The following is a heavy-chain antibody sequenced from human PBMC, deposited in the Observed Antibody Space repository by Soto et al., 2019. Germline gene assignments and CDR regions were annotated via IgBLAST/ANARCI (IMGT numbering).Heavy chain of an antibody. CDR1: GGSISSSSYY. CDR2: IYYSGST. V-gene: IGHV4-39*01. D-gene: IGHD3-3*01. J-gene: IGHJ4*02. Sequence: SETLSLTCTVSGGSISSSSYYWGWIRQPPGKGLEWIGSIYYSGSTYYNPSLKSRVTISVDTSKNQFSLKLSSVTAADTAVYYCARQGGILEWLSYFDYWGQGTLVTVSS. CDR3: ARQGGILEWLSYFDY.